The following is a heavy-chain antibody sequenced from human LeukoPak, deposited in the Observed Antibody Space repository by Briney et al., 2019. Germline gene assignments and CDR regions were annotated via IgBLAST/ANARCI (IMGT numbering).Heavy chain of an antibody. CDR1: AFTFSNYV. V-gene: IGHV3-23*01. CDR2: ISSSGGST. CDR3: ASSLGGFDYFDY. J-gene: IGHJ4*02. Sequence: PGGSLRLSCAASAFTFSNYVMTWVRQAPGQGLEWVSGISSSGGSTYYADSVKGRFAISRDNSKNTLYLQMTSLRAEDTAVYYCASSLGGFDYFDYWGQGTLVTVSS. D-gene: IGHD1-26*01.